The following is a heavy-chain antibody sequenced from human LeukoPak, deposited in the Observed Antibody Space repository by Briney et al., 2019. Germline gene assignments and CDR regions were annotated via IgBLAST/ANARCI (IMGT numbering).Heavy chain of an antibody. V-gene: IGHV3-23*01. CDR3: AKRFFSSSAIYPNYFDC. D-gene: IGHD2-2*01. Sequence: GGSLRLSCAASGFTFSTYAMSWVRQAPGKGLEWVSVISGSGGSTYYADSVKGRFTISRDNSKNTLYLQMNSLRAEDTALYYCAKRFFSSSAIYPNYFDCWGQGTLVTVS. CDR1: GFTFSTYA. J-gene: IGHJ4*02. CDR2: ISGSGGST.